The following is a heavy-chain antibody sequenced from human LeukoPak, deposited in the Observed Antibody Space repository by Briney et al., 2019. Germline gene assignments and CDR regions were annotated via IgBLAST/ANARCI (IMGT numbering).Heavy chain of an antibody. Sequence: PSETLSLTCTVSGVSISSYSWSWIRQPPGKGLECIGYIYDSGSTNYNPSLKSRVAISVDKSKNQFSLKLSYVAAADTAVYYCARLSHYFDSSGYYYVRFFDYWDQGTLVTVSS. V-gene: IGHV4-59*08. CDR1: GVSISSYS. J-gene: IGHJ4*02. CDR3: ARLSHYFDSSGYYYVRFFDY. CDR2: IYDSGST. D-gene: IGHD3-22*01.